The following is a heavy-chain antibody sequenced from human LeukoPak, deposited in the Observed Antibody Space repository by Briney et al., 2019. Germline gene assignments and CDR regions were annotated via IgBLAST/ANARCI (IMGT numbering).Heavy chain of an antibody. CDR1: GGTFSSYA. CDR3: ARTGPDSSGYCPDY. CDR2: IIPIFGTA. Sequence: ASVKISCKASGGTFSSYAISWVRQAPGQGLEWMGGIIPIFGTANYAQKFQGRVTITADESTSTAYMELSSLRSEDTAVYYCARTGPDSSGYCPDYWGQGTLVTVSS. D-gene: IGHD3-22*01. J-gene: IGHJ4*02. V-gene: IGHV1-69*13.